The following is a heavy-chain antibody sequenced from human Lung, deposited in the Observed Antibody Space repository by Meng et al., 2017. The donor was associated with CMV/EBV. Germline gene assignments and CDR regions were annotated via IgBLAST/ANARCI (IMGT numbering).Heavy chain of an antibody. Sequence: EXXKISXAASEFSFSNYAMSWVRQAPGRGLAWVSAITASGGSTYYADSVKGRFTVSRDNSKDTLYLQMNSLRAEDTALYYCAKAFSASWYREYYDDWGQG. CDR3: AKAFSASWYREYYDD. CDR1: EFSFSNYA. D-gene: IGHD6-13*01. V-gene: IGHV3-23*01. J-gene: IGHJ4*02. CDR2: ITASGGST.